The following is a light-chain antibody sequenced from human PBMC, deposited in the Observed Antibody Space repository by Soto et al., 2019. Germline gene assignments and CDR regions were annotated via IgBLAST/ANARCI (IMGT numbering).Light chain of an antibody. V-gene: IGLV2-8*01. CDR3: SSYAGTNSVV. Sequence: CALTQPPSASGSPGQSVTISCTGTSSDVGGSNYVSWYQQHPGKAPKRMIYEVSKRPSGVPDRFSGSKSGNTASLTVSGLQAADEADYYCSSYAGTNSVVFGGGTKLTVL. J-gene: IGLJ2*01. CDR1: SSDVGGSNY. CDR2: EVS.